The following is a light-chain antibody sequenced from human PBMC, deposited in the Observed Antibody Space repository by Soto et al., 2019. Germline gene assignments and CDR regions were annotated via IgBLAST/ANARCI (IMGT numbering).Light chain of an antibody. J-gene: IGLJ1*01. Sequence: QSALTQPASLSGSPGQSITISCTGTSSDVGGYNYVSWYQQHPGKAPKLMIYEVNKRPSGVPDRFSGSKSGNTASLTVSGLQAEDEADYYCSSYAGSSNVFGTGTKVTV. V-gene: IGLV2-8*01. CDR1: SSDVGGYNY. CDR2: EVN. CDR3: SSYAGSSNV.